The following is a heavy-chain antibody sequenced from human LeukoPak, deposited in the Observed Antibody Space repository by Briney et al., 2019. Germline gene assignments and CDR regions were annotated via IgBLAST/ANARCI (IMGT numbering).Heavy chain of an antibody. CDR2: ISGRGGST. D-gene: IGHD3-22*01. CDR1: GFTFSSYA. CDR3: AKTPDYDSSGFLEY. V-gene: IGHV3-23*01. Sequence: GRSLRLSCAASGFTFSSYAMSWVRQAPGKGLEWVAFISGRGGSTYYADSVKGRFSISRDNSGNTLYLQMNSLRVEDTAVYYCAKTPDYDSSGFLEYWGQGTLVTVSS. J-gene: IGHJ4*02.